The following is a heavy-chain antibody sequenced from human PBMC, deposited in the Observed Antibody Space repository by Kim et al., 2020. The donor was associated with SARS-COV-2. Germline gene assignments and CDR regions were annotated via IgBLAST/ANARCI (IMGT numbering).Heavy chain of an antibody. Sequence: ASVKVSCKASGYTFTSYYMHWVRQAPGQGLEWMGIINPSGGSTCYAQKFQGRVTMTRDTSTSTVYMELSSLRSEDTAVYYCARGFGGSSSWYPNQYFQHWGQGTLVTVSS. J-gene: IGHJ1*01. D-gene: IGHD6-13*01. CDR2: INPSGGST. V-gene: IGHV1-46*01. CDR1: GYTFTSYY. CDR3: ARGFGGSSSWYPNQYFQH.